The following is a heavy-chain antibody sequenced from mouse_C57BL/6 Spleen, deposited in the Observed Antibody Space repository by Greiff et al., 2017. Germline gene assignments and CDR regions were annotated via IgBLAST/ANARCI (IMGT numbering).Heavy chain of an antibody. J-gene: IGHJ4*01. CDR2: IWSDGST. CDR3: ARHQNYGSSEYYAMDY. CDR1: GFSLTSYG. D-gene: IGHD1-1*01. V-gene: IGHV2-6-1*01. Sequence: VKVVESGPGLVAPSQSLSITCTVSGFSLTSYGVHWVRQPPGKGLEWLVVIWSDGSTTYNSALKSRLGISKDNSKSQVFLKMNSLQTDDTAMYYCARHQNYGSSEYYAMDYWGQGTSVTVSS.